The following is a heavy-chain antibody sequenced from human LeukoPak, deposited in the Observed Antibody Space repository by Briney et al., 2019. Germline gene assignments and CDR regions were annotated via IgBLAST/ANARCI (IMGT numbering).Heavy chain of an antibody. D-gene: IGHD3-10*01. Sequence: PSETLSLTCTVSGGSISNPNYYWSWIRQPPGKGLEWIGYIYYSGSTNYNPSLKSRVTISVDTSKNQFSLKLSSVTAADTAVYYCARVYGSGSWVKQYYFDYWGQGTLVTVSS. J-gene: IGHJ4*02. CDR3: ARVYGSGSWVKQYYFDY. CDR1: GGSISNPNYY. V-gene: IGHV4-61*01. CDR2: IYYSGST.